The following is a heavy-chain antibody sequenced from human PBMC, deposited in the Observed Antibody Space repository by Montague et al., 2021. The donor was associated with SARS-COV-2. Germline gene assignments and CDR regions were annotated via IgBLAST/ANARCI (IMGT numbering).Heavy chain of an antibody. V-gene: IGHV4-34*01. Sequence: SETLSLTCAVHGGSFSTYSWNWIRQPPGKGMEWIGEIHLDGSTNYNPSLTSRVTISAYTSKNQFSLKLTSVTAADTAVDYCARLGYGVVPSPILGVGPFYSYYYRDVWGKGTTVTVSS. CDR2: IHLDGST. J-gene: IGHJ6*03. CDR3: ARLGYGVVPSPILGVGPFYSYYYRDV. CDR1: GGSFSTYS. D-gene: IGHD3-10*01.